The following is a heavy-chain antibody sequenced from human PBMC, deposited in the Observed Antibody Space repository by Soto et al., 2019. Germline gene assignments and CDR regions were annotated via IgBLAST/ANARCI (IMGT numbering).Heavy chain of an antibody. J-gene: IGHJ5*02. CDR1: GFTFSTFA. CDR2: ISGSGGNT. Sequence: EVQLLASGGSLVQPGGSLRLSCAASGFTFSTFAMNWVRQAPGEGLEWVSSISGSGGNTQYADSVKGRVTISRDNSQNTLYLQMNTLRAEDRAVYYCAKCDVLMTRSGGWCNWFDPWGQGTLVIVSS. V-gene: IGHV3-23*01. D-gene: IGHD2-21*01. CDR3: AKCDVLMTRSGGWCNWFDP.